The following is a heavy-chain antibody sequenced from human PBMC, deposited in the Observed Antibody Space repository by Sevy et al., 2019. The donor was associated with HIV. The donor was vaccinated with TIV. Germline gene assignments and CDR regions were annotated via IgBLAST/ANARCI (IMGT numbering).Heavy chain of an antibody. D-gene: IGHD2-15*01. J-gene: IGHJ4*02. CDR2: ISAYNGNT. Sequence: ASVKVSCKASGYTFTSYVISWVRHAPGQGLEWMGRISAYNGNTNYAQKLQGRVTMTTDTSTSTAYMELRSLRSDDTAVYYCARSRPRNCSAGSCFPPAVDYWGQGTLVTVSS. CDR1: GYTFTSYV. V-gene: IGHV1-18*01. CDR3: ARSRPRNCSAGSCFPPAVDY.